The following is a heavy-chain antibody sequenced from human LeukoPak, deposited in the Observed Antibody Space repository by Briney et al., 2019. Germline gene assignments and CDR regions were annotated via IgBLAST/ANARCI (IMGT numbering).Heavy chain of an antibody. Sequence: GGSLRLSCAASGFTLSSYWMSWVRQAPGKGLEWVANIKQDGSEKYYVDSVKGRFTISRDNAKNSLYLQMNSLRAEDTAVYYSARGYGNYGYWGQGTLVTVSS. V-gene: IGHV3-7*01. CDR3: ARGYGNYGY. D-gene: IGHD4-11*01. CDR1: GFTLSSYW. CDR2: IKQDGSEK. J-gene: IGHJ4*02.